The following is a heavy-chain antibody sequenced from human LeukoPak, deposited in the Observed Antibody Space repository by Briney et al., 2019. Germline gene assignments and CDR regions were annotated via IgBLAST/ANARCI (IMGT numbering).Heavy chain of an antibody. CDR1: GGTFSSYA. D-gene: IGHD2-2*02. V-gene: IGHV1-69*01. CDR2: IIPIFGTA. Sequence: VKVSCKASGGTFSSYAISWVRQAPGQGLEWMGGIIPIFGTANYAQKFQGRVTITADESTSTAYMELSSLRSEDTAVYYCARVAGGRYCSSTSCYMRGWFDPWGQGTLVTVSS. J-gene: IGHJ5*02. CDR3: ARVAGGRYCSSTSCYMRGWFDP.